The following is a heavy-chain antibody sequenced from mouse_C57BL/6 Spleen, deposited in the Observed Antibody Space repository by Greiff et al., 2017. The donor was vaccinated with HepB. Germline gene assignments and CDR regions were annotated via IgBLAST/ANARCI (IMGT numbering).Heavy chain of an antibody. V-gene: IGHV5-16*01. CDR1: GFTFSDYY. J-gene: IGHJ4*01. Sequence: EVQVVESEGGLVQPGSSMKLSCTASGFTFSDYYMAWVRQVPEKGLEWVANINYDGSSTYYLDSLKSRFIISRDNAKNILYLQMSSLKSEDTATYYCARDKNYYGSSPLGDYWGQGTSVTVSS. CDR3: ARDKNYYGSSPLGDY. CDR2: INYDGSST. D-gene: IGHD1-1*01.